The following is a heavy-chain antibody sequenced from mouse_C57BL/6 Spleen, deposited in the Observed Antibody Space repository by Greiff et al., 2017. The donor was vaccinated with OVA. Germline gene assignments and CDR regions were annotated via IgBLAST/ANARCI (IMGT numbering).Heavy chain of an antibody. Sequence: QVQLQQPGAELVRPGTSVKLSCKASGYSFTSYWLHWVKQRPGQGLEWIGVIEPSDSYTNYNQKFKGKATLTVDTSSSTAYMQLSSLTSEDSAVYYCARLGGNYFAYWGQGTTLTVSS. CDR1: GYSFTSYW. V-gene: IGHV1-59*01. CDR2: IEPSDSYT. J-gene: IGHJ2*01. CDR3: ARLGGNYFAY.